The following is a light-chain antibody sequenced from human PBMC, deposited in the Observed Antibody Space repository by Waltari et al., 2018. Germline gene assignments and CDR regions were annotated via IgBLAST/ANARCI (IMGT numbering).Light chain of an antibody. CDR1: QRVSSN. CDR3: QQYNNWPPAWT. CDR2: GAS. J-gene: IGKJ1*01. V-gene: IGKV3-15*01. Sequence: EIVMTQSPATLSVSPGERATLSCRASQRVSSNLAWYQQKPGQAPRLLIYGASTRATGIPARFRGSGSGTEFTLTISSMQSEDFAVYYCQQYNNWPPAWTFGQGTKVEIK.